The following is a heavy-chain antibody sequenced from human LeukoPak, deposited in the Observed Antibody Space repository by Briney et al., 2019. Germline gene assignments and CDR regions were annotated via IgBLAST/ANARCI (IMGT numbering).Heavy chain of an antibody. V-gene: IGHV3-64*01. CDR1: GFTFSSYA. CDR3: ARMDAGWLVHKYFDY. CDR2: ISSNGGST. J-gene: IGHJ4*02. Sequence: GGSLRLSCAASGFTFSSYAMHWVRQAPGKGLEYISAISSNGGSTYYANSVKGRFTISRDNSKNTLYLQMGSLRAEDMAVDYCARMDAGWLVHKYFDYWGQGTLVTVSS. D-gene: IGHD6-19*01.